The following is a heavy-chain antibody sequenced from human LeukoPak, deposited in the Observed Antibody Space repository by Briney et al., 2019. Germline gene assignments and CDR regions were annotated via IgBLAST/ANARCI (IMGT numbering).Heavy chain of an antibody. J-gene: IGHJ4*02. D-gene: IGHD5-24*01. V-gene: IGHV4-59*08. Sequence: SGTLSLTCTVSGGSISSYYWSWIRQPPGKGLEWIGYIYYSGSTNYNPSLKSRVTISVDTSKNQFSLKLSSVTAADTAVYYCARQGSKMATIEYWGQGTLVTVSS. CDR3: ARQGSKMATIEY. CDR2: IYYSGST. CDR1: GGSISSYY.